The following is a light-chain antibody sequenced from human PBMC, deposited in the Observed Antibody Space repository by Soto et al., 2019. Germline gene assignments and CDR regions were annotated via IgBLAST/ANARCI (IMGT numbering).Light chain of an antibody. Sequence: DIVLTQSPASVSLSLGDRVTLSCRASQSVSSCLAWYQQKPGQVPKLVIYAASSRPTGIPGRFSGSGSGTDFTLTISSLQPEDFAIYYCQQGSNWPRTFGQGTKMEIK. CDR1: QSVSSC. CDR3: QQGSNWPRT. V-gene: IGKV3-11*01. CDR2: AAS. J-gene: IGKJ1*01.